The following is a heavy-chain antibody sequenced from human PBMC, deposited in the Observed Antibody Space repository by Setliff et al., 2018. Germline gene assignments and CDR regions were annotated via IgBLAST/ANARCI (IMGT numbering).Heavy chain of an antibody. J-gene: IGHJ4*02. V-gene: IGHV4-39*01. CDR2: SNHSGNT. CDR3: ARHLLVQGTYHFDY. D-gene: IGHD3-10*01. Sequence: KTSETLSLTCTVSGGSINSMSYYWGWIRQPPGKGLEWIGESNHSGNTTNHPSLKSRLTMSVDTSKNQFSLKLTSVTAADTAVYYCARHLLVQGTYHFDYWGQGSPVTVSS. CDR1: GGSINSMSYY.